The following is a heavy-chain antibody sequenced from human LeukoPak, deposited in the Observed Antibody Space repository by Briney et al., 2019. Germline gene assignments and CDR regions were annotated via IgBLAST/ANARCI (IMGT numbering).Heavy chain of an antibody. CDR2: IYYSGST. J-gene: IGHJ4*02. CDR3: ARCRRTSCYFDY. Sequence: SQTLSLTCTVSGGSISSGGYYWSWIRQYPGKGLEWIGYIYYSGSTYYNPSLKSRVTISVDTSKNQFSLKLSSVTAADTAVYYCARCRRTSCYFDYWGQGTLVTVSS. V-gene: IGHV4-31*03. D-gene: IGHD2-2*01. CDR1: GGSISSGGYY.